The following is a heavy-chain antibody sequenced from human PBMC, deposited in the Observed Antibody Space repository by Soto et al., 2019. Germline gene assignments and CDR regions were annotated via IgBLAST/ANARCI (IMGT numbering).Heavy chain of an antibody. CDR2: ITNTGITT. Sequence: GGSLRLSCAASGFGFSTHALSRVRQAPGKGLEWLSSITNTGITTHYADSVKGRFTISRENSRNTLHLQMNNLRVDDTAVYYCAKGFDYGDTKHIDHWGQGTLVTVSS. CDR1: GFGFSTHA. J-gene: IGHJ4*02. V-gene: IGHV3-23*01. D-gene: IGHD4-17*01. CDR3: AKGFDYGDTKHIDH.